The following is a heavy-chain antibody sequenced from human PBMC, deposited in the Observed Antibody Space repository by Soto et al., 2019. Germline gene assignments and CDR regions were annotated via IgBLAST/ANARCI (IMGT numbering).Heavy chain of an antibody. Sequence: QVQLVQSGAEVKKPRASVRVSCRTAGYTFAANYMHWVRQDPGKGLEWMGWINPKSDETKFSQTFQGRVALTKDTTSNTVHLDVANLITEGTVVYYCARWTSRGFYDSWGQGPLITASS. D-gene: IGHD3-16*01. CDR3: ARWTSRGFYDS. CDR2: INPKSDET. CDR1: GYTFAANY. J-gene: IGHJ4*02. V-gene: IGHV1-2*02.